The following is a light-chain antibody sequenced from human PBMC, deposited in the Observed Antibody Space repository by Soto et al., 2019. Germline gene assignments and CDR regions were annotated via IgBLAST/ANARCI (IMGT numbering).Light chain of an antibody. CDR1: QSVDSSY. CDR2: GAS. CDR3: QQYGSSPWA. J-gene: IGKJ1*01. Sequence: EIVWTQSPGTLSLSPGERATLSCRASQSVDSSYLAWYLQRPGQAPRLLIYGASSRATGIPDRFSGSGSGTDFTLTISRLEPEDFAVYYCQQYGSSPWAFGQGTKVDIK. V-gene: IGKV3-20*01.